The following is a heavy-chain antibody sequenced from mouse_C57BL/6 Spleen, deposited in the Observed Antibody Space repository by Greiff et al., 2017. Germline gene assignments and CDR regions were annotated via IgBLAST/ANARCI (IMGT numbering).Heavy chain of an antibody. CDR2: IRNKANGYTT. Sequence: EVKVVESGGGLVQPGGSLSLSCAASGFTFTDYYMSWVRQPPGTALEWLGFIRNKANGYTTEYSASVKGRFTISRDNSQSILYLQMNALRAEDSATYYCARYGSRGFAYWGQGTLVTVSA. CDR1: GFTFTDYY. V-gene: IGHV7-3*01. CDR3: ARYGSRGFAY. J-gene: IGHJ3*01.